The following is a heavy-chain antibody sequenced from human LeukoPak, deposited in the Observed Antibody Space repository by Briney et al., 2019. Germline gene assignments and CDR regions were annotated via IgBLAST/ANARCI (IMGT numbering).Heavy chain of an antibody. Sequence: PGGSLRLSCAASGFTFSSYSMNWVRQAPGKGLEWVSSTSSSSSYKYYADSVKGRFTISRDNAKNSLYLQMNSLRPEDTAVYYCARDPVVPDDGYYFDYWGQGTLVTVSS. J-gene: IGHJ4*02. CDR3: ARDPVVPDDGYYFDY. CDR2: TSSSSSYK. D-gene: IGHD2-2*01. CDR1: GFTFSSYS. V-gene: IGHV3-21*01.